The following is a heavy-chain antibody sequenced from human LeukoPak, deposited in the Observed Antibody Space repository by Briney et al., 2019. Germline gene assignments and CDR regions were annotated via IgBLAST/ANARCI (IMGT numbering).Heavy chain of an antibody. Sequence: SETLSLTCTVSGGSISSYYWSWIRQPPGKGLEWIGYIYYSGSTNYNPSLKSRVTISVDTSKNQFSLKLSSVTAADTAVYYCARDNGNRDGYPSGIDYWGQGTLVTVSS. CDR3: ARDNGNRDGYPSGIDY. V-gene: IGHV4-59*01. J-gene: IGHJ4*02. CDR1: GGSISSYY. CDR2: IYYSGST. D-gene: IGHD5-24*01.